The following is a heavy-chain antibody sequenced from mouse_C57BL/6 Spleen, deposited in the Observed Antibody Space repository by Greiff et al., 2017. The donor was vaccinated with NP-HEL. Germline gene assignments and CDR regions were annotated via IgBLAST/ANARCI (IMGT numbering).Heavy chain of an antibody. J-gene: IGHJ4*01. CDR1: GFTFSSYA. CDR3: AGYAMDY. V-gene: IGHV5-4*03. CDR2: ISDGGSYT. Sequence: EVKLVESGGGLVKPGGSLKLSCAASGFTFSSYAMSWVRQTPEKRLEWVATISDGGSYTYYPDNVKGRFTISRDNAKNNLYLQMSHLKAEDTAIYYCAGYAMDYWGQGTSVTVSS.